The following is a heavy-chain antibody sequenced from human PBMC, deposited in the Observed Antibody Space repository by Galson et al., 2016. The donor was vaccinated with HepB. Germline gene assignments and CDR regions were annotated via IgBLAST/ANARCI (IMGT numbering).Heavy chain of an antibody. D-gene: IGHD5-18*01. CDR2: INPNSNGT. CDR1: GYTFTGYY. Sequence: SVKVSCKASGYTFTGYYIHWVRQAPGQGLEWMGWINPNSNGTNYAQRFQDRVTMTRDTSISTAYMGLSRLRSDDTAVYFCAREYRPEVDTTKIPHAMDVWGQGTTVTVSS. V-gene: IGHV1-2*02. J-gene: IGHJ6*02. CDR3: AREYRPEVDTTKIPHAMDV.